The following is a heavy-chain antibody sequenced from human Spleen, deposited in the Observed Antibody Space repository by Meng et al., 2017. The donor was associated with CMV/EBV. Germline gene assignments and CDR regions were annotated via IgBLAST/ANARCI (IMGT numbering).Heavy chain of an antibody. V-gene: IGHV1-18*01. J-gene: IGHJ4*02. CDR1: GYTFSSYG. CDR2: ISTYKGNT. Sequence: ASVKVSCKASGYTFSSYGISWVRQAPGQGLEWMGWISTYKGNTNYAQKLQGRVTMTTDTSTSTVYMELRSLRSDDTAVYYCARGLGYCSSTSCPSDWGQGTLVTVSS. CDR3: ARGLGYCSSTSCPSD. D-gene: IGHD2-2*01.